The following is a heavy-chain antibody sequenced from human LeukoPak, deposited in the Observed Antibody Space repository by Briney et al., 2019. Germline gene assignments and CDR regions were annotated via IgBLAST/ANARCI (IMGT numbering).Heavy chain of an antibody. J-gene: IGHJ4*02. CDR2: INHSGST. CDR1: GGSFSGYC. V-gene: IGHV4-34*01. CDR3: ARGGYFDWPYDY. D-gene: IGHD3-9*01. Sequence: SETLSLTCAVYGGSFSGYCWSWIRQPPGKGLEWIGEINHSGSTNYNPSLKSRVTISVDTSKNQFSLKLSSVTAADTAVYYCARGGYFDWPYDYWGQGTLVTVSS.